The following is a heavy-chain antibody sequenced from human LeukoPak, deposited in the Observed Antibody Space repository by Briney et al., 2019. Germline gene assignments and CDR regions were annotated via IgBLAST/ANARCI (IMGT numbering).Heavy chain of an antibody. V-gene: IGHV1-69*13. D-gene: IGHD6-6*01. J-gene: IGHJ6*02. CDR3: AREGSSSSSYYYYGMDV. CDR1: GGTFSSYA. Sequence: ASVKVSCKASGGTFSSYAISWVRQAPGQGLEWMGGIIPIFGTANYAQKFQGRVTITADESTSTAYMELSSLRSGDTAVYYCAREGSSSSSYYYYGMDVWGQGTTVTVSS. CDR2: IIPIFGTA.